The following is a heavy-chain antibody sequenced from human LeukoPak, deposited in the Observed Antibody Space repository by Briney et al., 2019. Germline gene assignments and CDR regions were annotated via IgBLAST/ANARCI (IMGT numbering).Heavy chain of an antibody. CDR2: ISGSGGST. D-gene: IGHD1-26*01. CDR3: AKDSASGYYYGMDV. J-gene: IGHJ6*02. Sequence: PGGSLRLSCAASGFTFSSYAMSWVRQAPGKGLEWVSAISGSGGSTYYADSVKGRFTISRDNSKNTLYLQMNSLRAEDTAVYYCAKDSASGYYYGMDVWGQGTLVTVSS. CDR1: GFTFSSYA. V-gene: IGHV3-23*01.